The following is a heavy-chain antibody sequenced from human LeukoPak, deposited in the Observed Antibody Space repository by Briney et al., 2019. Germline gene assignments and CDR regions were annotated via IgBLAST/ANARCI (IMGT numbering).Heavy chain of an antibody. CDR1: GFTFSNAW. Sequence: PGGSLRLSCAASGFTFSNAWMSWVRQAPGKGLEWVGHIKSKTDGGTTDYAAPVKGRFTISRDDSKNTLYLQMNSLKTEDTAVYYCTTVAFGVVGYWGQGTLVTVSS. J-gene: IGHJ4*02. CDR3: TTVAFGVVGY. V-gene: IGHV3-15*01. D-gene: IGHD3-3*01. CDR2: IKSKTDGGTT.